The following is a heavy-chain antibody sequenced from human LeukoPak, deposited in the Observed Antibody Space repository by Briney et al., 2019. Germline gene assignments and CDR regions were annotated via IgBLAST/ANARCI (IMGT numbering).Heavy chain of an antibody. V-gene: IGHV3-30*02. Sequence: GGSLRLSCAVSGFTFSSYDMNWVRQAPGKGLEWVAFIRYDGSRKYYADSVKGRFTIARDNSKNTVYLQMNSLRAEDTAVYYCARDPSSSSSVGGYLDYWGQGTLVTVSS. CDR3: ARDPSSSSSVGGYLDY. J-gene: IGHJ4*02. CDR1: GFTFSSYD. D-gene: IGHD6-6*01. CDR2: IRYDGSRK.